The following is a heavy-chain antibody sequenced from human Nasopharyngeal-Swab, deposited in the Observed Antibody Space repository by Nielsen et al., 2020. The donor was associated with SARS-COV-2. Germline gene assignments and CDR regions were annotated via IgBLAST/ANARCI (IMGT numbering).Heavy chain of an antibody. V-gene: IGHV3-64*01. D-gene: IGHD5-18*01. CDR2: ISSNGGST. J-gene: IGHJ6*02. Sequence: GESLKISCAASGFTFSRYAMHWVRQAPGKGLEYVSVISSNGGSTYYANSVKGRFTISRDNSKNTLHLQMGILRAEDMAVYYCARGGPWRQLWVSPLDVWGQGTTVTVSS. CDR1: GFTFSRYA. CDR3: ARGGPWRQLWVSPLDV.